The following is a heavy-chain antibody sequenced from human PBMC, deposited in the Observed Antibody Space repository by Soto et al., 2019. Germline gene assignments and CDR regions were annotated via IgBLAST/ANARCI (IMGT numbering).Heavy chain of an antibody. J-gene: IGHJ4*02. CDR1: GFPFSSFA. D-gene: IGHD5-18*01. CDR2: ISGGGDGT. Sequence: EVQLLESGGGLVQPGGSLRLSCAASGFPFSSFALSWVRQAPGKGLEWVSAISGGGDGTDYVGSVKGRFTISRDNSKNTLYLQMNSLRVEDTAVYYCAGPGYSSQDYWGQGTLVTVSS. V-gene: IGHV3-23*01. CDR3: AGPGYSSQDY.